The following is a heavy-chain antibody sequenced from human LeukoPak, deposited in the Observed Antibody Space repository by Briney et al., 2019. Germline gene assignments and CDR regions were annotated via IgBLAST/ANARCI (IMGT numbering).Heavy chain of an antibody. CDR1: GDSVGRDF. J-gene: IGHJ5*02. CDR3: ARHGKTWFGEYPRPYKWFDL. D-gene: IGHD3-10*01. V-gene: IGHV4-59*08. Sequence: PSETLSLICTVAGDSVGRDFWSWIRQPRGKGLEWVGYVYSSGTTNYSPSLKSRVTISLDTSNNEVSLELSSVTAADTAVYYCARHGKTWFGEYPRPYKWFDLWGQGTLVSVSS. CDR2: VYSSGTT.